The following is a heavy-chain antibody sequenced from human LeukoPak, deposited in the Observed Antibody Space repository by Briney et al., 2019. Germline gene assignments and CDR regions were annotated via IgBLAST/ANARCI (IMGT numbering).Heavy chain of an antibody. J-gene: IGHJ4*02. D-gene: IGHD1-26*01. V-gene: IGHV3-21*01. CDR3: ARGGQWELPYYFDY. CDR2: ISSSSSYI. CDR1: GFTFSSYS. Sequence: GGSLRLSCAASGFTFSSYSMHWVRQAPGKGLEWVSSISSSSSYIYYADSVKGRFTISRDNAKNSLFLQMNSLRAEDTAVYYCARGGQWELPYYFDYWGQGTLVTVSS.